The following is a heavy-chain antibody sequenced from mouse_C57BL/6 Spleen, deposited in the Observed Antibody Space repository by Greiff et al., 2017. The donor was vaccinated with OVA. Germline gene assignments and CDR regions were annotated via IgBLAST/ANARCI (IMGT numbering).Heavy chain of an antibody. D-gene: IGHD2-1*01. J-gene: IGHJ2*01. CDR2: IDPENGDT. V-gene: IGHV14-4*01. Sequence: VQLQQSGAELVRPGASVKLSCTASGFNIKDDYMHWVKQRPEQGLEWIGWIDPENGDTEYASKFQGKATITADTSSNTAYLQLSSLTSEDTAVYYCTTYGNYDDYWGQGTTLTVSS. CDR1: GFNIKDDY. CDR3: TTYGNYDDY.